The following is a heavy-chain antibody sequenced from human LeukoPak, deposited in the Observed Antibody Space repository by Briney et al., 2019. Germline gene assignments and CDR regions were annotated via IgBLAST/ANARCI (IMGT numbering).Heavy chain of an antibody. Sequence: ASVKVSCKASGYTFTSYGISWARQAPGQGLEWMGWISAYNGNTNYAQKLQGRVTMTTDTSTSTAYMELRSLRSDDTAVYYCARDLSHYYDSSGYTPLLNWFDPWGQGTLVTVSS. CDR1: GYTFTSYG. CDR3: ARDLSHYYDSSGYTPLLNWFDP. J-gene: IGHJ5*02. V-gene: IGHV1-18*01. CDR2: ISAYNGNT. D-gene: IGHD3-22*01.